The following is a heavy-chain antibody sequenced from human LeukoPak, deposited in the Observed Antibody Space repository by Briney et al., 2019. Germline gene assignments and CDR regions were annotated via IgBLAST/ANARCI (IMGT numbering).Heavy chain of an antibody. CDR2: ISSSSSYI. CDR3: AGGVSNSGYDPADY. CDR1: GFTFSSYS. J-gene: IGHJ4*02. Sequence: GGSLRLSCAASGFTFSSYSMNWVRQAPGKGLEWVSSISSSSSYIYYADSVKGRFTISRDNAKNSLYLQMNSLRAEDTAVYYCAGGVSNSGYDPADYWGQGTLVTVSS. D-gene: IGHD5-12*01. V-gene: IGHV3-21*01.